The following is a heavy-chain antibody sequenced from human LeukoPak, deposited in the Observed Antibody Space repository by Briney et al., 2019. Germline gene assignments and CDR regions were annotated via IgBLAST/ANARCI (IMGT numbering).Heavy chain of an antibody. CDR1: GYTFTSYD. CDR2: INPNSGGT. D-gene: IGHD2-15*01. Sequence: GASVKVSCKASGYTFTSYDINWVRQAPGQGLEWMGWINPNSGGTNYAQKFQGRVTMTRDTSISTAYMELSRLRSDDTAVYYCARDSADCSGGTCYSAEYFQYWGQGTLVTVSS. V-gene: IGHV1-2*02. J-gene: IGHJ1*01. CDR3: ARDSADCSGGTCYSAEYFQY.